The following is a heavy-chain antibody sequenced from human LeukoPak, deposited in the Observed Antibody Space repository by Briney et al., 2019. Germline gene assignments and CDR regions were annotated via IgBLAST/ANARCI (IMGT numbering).Heavy chain of an antibody. CDR2: IFTSGSA. V-gene: IGHV4-4*07. CDR3: ARFGGGYSYGP. CDR1: GGPITSDY. D-gene: IGHD5-18*01. J-gene: IGHJ5*02. Sequence: KPSETLSLTCTVSGGPITSDYWTWTRQPAGKGLEWIGRIFTSGSATYNPSLKSRVTISVDTSKNQFSLKLSSVTAADTAVYYCARFGGGYSYGPWGQGTLVTVSS.